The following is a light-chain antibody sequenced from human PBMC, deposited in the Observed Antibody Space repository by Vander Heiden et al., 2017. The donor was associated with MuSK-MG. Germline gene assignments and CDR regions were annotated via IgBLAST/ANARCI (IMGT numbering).Light chain of an antibody. Sequence: QPVLTQPPSPSGTPGHRVTIPCSASSSNIGINTVNWYQQLPGTAPKLRIFNNNQRPSGVPDRVSGSKSGTSASLAISGLQSEDEADYYCAAWVDSLNGWVFGGGTKLTVL. J-gene: IGLJ3*02. CDR3: AAWVDSLNGWV. CDR1: SSNIGINT. V-gene: IGLV1-44*01. CDR2: NNN.